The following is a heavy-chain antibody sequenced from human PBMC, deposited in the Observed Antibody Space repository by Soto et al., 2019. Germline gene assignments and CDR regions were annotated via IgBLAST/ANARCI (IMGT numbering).Heavy chain of an antibody. D-gene: IGHD3-10*01. V-gene: IGHV4-59*01. CDR2: IYYSGST. CDR3: AVSMVAAYSYGMDV. J-gene: IGHJ6*02. CDR1: GGSISSYY. Sequence: SETLSLTCTVSGGSISSYYWSWIRQPPGKGLEWIGYIYYSGSTNYNPSLKSRVTISVDTSKNQFSLKLSSVTAADTAVYYCAVSMVAAYSYGMDVWGQGTTVTVSS.